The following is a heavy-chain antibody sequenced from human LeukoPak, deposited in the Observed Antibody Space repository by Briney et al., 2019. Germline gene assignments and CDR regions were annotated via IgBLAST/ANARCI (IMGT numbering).Heavy chain of an antibody. J-gene: IGHJ6*03. D-gene: IGHD4-17*01. V-gene: IGHV1-69*13. Sequence: GASVKVSCKASGGTFSSYAISWVRQAPGQGLEWMGGIIPIFGTANYAQKFQGRVTITADESTSTAYMELSSLRSEDTAVYYCARDDGTRTTVRHYYYYYMDVWGKGTTVTISS. CDR2: IIPIFGTA. CDR1: GGTFSSYA. CDR3: ARDDGTRTTVRHYYYYYMDV.